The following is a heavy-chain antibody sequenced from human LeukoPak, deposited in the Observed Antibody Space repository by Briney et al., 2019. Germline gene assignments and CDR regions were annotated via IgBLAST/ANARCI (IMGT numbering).Heavy chain of an antibody. D-gene: IGHD3-22*01. CDR3: ASESSGYYKAFDI. J-gene: IGHJ3*02. Sequence: SETLSLTCTVSGGSISSSSYYWGWIRQPPGKGLEWIGSIYYSGSTYYNPSLKSRVTISVDTSKNQFSLKLSSVTAADTAVYYCASESSGYYKAFDIWGQGTMVTVSS. V-gene: IGHV4-39*07. CDR2: IYYSGST. CDR1: GGSISSSSYY.